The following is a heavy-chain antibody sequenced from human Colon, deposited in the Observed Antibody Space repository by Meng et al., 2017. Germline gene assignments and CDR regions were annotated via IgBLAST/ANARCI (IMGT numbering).Heavy chain of an antibody. CDR1: GGSIRSGTHY. D-gene: IGHD2-21*01. J-gene: IGHJ4*02. CDR2: VYYSGPT. Sequence: QLQLQESGPGLVKPSETLSLTCSVSGGSIRSGTHYWGWVRQPPGKGLEWIGRVYYSGPTYYSPSLKSRVTISVDTSKNQFSLKLSSVTAADTAVYYCARRDAVIKGVDCWGQGTLVTVSS. V-gene: IGHV4-39*01. CDR3: ARRDAVIKGVDC.